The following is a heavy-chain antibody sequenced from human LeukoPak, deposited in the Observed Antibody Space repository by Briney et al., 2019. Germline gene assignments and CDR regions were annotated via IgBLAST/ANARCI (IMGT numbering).Heavy chain of an antibody. CDR2: ISAYNGNT. D-gene: IGHD3-22*01. CDR3: ARTSTYDSSGYYRFYYYYYMDV. J-gene: IGHJ6*03. V-gene: IGHV1-18*01. Sequence: ASVKVSCKASGYTFTSYGISWVRQAPGQGLDWMGWISAYNGNTNYAQKLQGRVTMTTDTSTSTAYMELRSLRSDDTAVYYCARTSTYDSSGYYRFYYYYYMDVWGKGTTVTVSS. CDR1: GYTFTSYG.